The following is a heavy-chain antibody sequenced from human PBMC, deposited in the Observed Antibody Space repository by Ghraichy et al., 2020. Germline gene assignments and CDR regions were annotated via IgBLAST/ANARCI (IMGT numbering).Heavy chain of an antibody. Sequence: GGSLRLSCAASGFTFSSYSMNWVRQAPGKGLEWVSYISSSSSTIYYADSVKGRFTISRDNAKNSLYLQMNSLRDEDTAVYYCARDDADNDFWSGYSLYYYYGMDVWGQGTTVTVSS. V-gene: IGHV3-48*02. D-gene: IGHD3-3*01. J-gene: IGHJ6*02. CDR3: ARDDADNDFWSGYSLYYYYGMDV. CDR1: GFTFSSYS. CDR2: ISSSSSTI.